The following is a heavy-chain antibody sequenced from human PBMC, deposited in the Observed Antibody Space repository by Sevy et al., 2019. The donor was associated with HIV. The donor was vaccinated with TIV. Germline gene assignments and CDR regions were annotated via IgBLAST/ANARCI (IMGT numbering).Heavy chain of an antibody. J-gene: IGHJ4*02. CDR1: GYKFSDDW. V-gene: IGHV5-51*01. D-gene: IGHD3-9*01. CDR2: IYPDDSDT. CDR3: ARRLGSYFDILTDYLGAFDY. Sequence: GESLKISCKASGYKFSDDWIGWVRQMPGKGLEWIGIIYPDDSDTRYSPSFQGQVTISVDKSIDTAYLQWSSLKASDTAIYFCARRLGSYFDILTDYLGAFDYWGPGTLVTVSS.